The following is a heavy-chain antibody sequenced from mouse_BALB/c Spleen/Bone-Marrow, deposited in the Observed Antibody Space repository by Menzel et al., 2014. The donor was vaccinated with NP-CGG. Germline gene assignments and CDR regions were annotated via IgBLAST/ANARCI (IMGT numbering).Heavy chain of an antibody. CDR3: TRLHYYGYSAY. J-gene: IGHJ3*01. V-gene: IGHV4-1*02. CDR1: GFDFSRYW. D-gene: IGHD1-2*01. CDR2: INPDSSTI. Sequence: EVMLVESGGGLVQPGGSLKLSCAASGFDFSRYWMSWVRQAPGKGLEWIGEINPDSSTINYTPSLKDKFIISRDNAKNTLYLQKSKVGSEDTALYYCTRLHYYGYSAYWGQGTLVTVST.